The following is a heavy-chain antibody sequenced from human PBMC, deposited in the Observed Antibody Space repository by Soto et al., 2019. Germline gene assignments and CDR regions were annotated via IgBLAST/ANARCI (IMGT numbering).Heavy chain of an antibody. CDR1: GGSVTSVSHY. J-gene: IGHJ4*02. Sequence: SETLSLPCTVSGGSVTSVSHYWSWIRQPPGKGLEWIGYVYYSGSTYYNPSLKSRVTISTDTSKNQFSLRLNSVTASDAAVYYCATESSGSSPLHFDFWGQGALVTVSS. D-gene: IGHD3-22*01. CDR3: ATESSGSSPLHFDF. CDR2: VYYSGST. V-gene: IGHV4-30-4*01.